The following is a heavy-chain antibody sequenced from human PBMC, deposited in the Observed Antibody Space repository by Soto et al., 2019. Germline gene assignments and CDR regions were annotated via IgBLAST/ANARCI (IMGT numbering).Heavy chain of an antibody. Sequence: ESVQVSCTDSGYAFTSYGISWVRQTPGQGLEWMGRITPNTGATNYAQKFQGRVAMTRDTSISTAYMELSRLRSEDTAVYYCARSDYQVIGTSYKYWFDDWGQATLVT. J-gene: IGHJ4*02. CDR3: ARSDYQVIGTSYKYWFDD. V-gene: IGHV1-2*06. CDR1: GYAFTSYG. CDR2: ITPNTGAT. D-gene: IGHD3-10*01.